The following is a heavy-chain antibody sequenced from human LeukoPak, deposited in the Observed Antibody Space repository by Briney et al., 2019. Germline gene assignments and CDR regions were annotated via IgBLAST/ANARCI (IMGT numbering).Heavy chain of an antibody. J-gene: IGHJ4*02. Sequence: GGSLRLSCAASGFTFSIYSINWVRWAPGKGLQWISYISSTSSGMYYADSVKGRFTVSRDNAKNTVYLQMNSLGAEDTAVYYCARGGGSYQGFDFWGQGTLVTVCS. CDR2: ISSTSSGM. CDR3: ARGGGSYQGFDF. CDR1: GFTFSIYS. D-gene: IGHD1-26*01. V-gene: IGHV3-48*04.